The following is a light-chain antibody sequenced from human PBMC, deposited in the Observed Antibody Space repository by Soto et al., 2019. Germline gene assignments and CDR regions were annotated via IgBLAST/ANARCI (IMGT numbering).Light chain of an antibody. J-gene: IGKJ2*01. Sequence: ETVLKQSPGTLSLSPGERATLSCRASQSVSSSYLAWYQQKPGQAPRPLIYGASSRATGIPDRFSGSGSGTDFTLTISTLEPEDVAVYYFQQYGSSPRTFGQGTKLEIK. V-gene: IGKV3-20*01. CDR1: QSVSSSY. CDR3: QQYGSSPRT. CDR2: GAS.